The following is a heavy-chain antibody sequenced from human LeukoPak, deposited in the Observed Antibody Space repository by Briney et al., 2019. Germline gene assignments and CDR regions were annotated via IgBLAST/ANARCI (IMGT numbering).Heavy chain of an antibody. D-gene: IGHD5-24*01. CDR1: GFSFDDYA. CDR2: ITYNSGTI. J-gene: IGHJ4*02. CDR3: ARDPFHMATKDY. Sequence: PGGSLRLSCEASGFSFDDYAMHWVRQAPGKGLEWVSGITYNSGTIGYAEAVKGRFTISRDNSKNTLYLQMNSLRAEDTAVYYCARDPFHMATKDYWGQGTLVTVSS. V-gene: IGHV3-9*01.